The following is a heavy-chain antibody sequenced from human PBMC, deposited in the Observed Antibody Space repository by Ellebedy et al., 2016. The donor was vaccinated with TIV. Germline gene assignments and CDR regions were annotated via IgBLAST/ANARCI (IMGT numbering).Heavy chain of an antibody. CDR3: ARTDTAMVLFDF. V-gene: IGHV4-30-2*01. CDR1: GVSMSSGGFS. Sequence: MPSETLSLTCAVSGVSMSSGGFSWSWIRQPPGKGLEWIGYIDHSGSTYYKPSLKSRLTISVDMSKNQFSLKLSSVTAADTALYYCARTDTAMVLFDFWGQGALVAVSS. CDR2: IDHSGST. D-gene: IGHD5-18*01. J-gene: IGHJ4*02.